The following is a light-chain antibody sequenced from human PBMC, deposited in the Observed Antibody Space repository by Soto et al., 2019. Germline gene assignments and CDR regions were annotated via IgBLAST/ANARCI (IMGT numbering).Light chain of an antibody. V-gene: IGLV1-47*01. CDR3: AAWDDSLSGRV. Sequence: QSVLTQSPSASGTPGQRVTISCSGSSSNIGSNYVYWYQQLPGTAPKLLIYRNNQRPSGVPDRFSGSKSGTSASLDISGLRSEDEADYYCAAWDDSLSGRVFGGGTKLTVL. CDR2: RNN. CDR1: SSNIGSNY. J-gene: IGLJ3*02.